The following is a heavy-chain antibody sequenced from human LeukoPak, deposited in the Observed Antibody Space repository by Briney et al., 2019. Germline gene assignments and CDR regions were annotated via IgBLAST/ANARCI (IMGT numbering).Heavy chain of an antibody. Sequence: GASVKVSCKASGYTFTSYAMNWVRQAPGQGLEWMGWINTNTGNPTYAQGFTGRFVFSLDTSVSTAYLQISSLKAEDTAVYYCARTPMIDTDYYDSSGYVDYWGQGTLVTVSS. CDR3: ARTPMIDTDYYDSSGYVDY. CDR2: INTNTGNP. J-gene: IGHJ4*02. D-gene: IGHD3-22*01. CDR1: GYTFTSYA. V-gene: IGHV7-4-1*02.